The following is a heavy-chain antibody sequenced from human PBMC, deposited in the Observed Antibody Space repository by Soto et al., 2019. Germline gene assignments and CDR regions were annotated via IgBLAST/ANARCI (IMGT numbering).Heavy chain of an antibody. CDR1: GYTFTSYG. V-gene: IGHV1-18*01. D-gene: IGHD2-15*01. J-gene: IGHJ6*02. Sequence: QVQLVQSGAEVKKPGASVKVSCKASGYTFTSYGISWVRQAPGQGLEWMGWISAYNGNTNYAQKLQGRVTMTTDTSTSTAYMELRSLRSDDTAVYYCARDCSGGSCYSYYYYYYGMDDRGQGTTVTVSS. CDR3: ARDCSGGSCYSYYYYYYGMDD. CDR2: ISAYNGNT.